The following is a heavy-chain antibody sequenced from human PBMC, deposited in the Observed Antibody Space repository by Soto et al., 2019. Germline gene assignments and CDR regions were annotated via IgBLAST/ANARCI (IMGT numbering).Heavy chain of an antibody. J-gene: IGHJ6*02. CDR1: GYTFISHG. V-gene: IGHV1-18*04. Sequence: QVQLVQSGVEVKKPGASVKVSCKASGYTFISHGISWVRQAPGQGLEWMGWISGKNGNTNYAQKRQGRVTLTTDTSTSTAYMDLRSLRSDDTAVYYCARVASSIVVVPDYGMDVGGQGTTVTVSS. CDR2: ISGKNGNT. CDR3: ARVASSIVVVPDYGMDV. D-gene: IGHD2-15*01.